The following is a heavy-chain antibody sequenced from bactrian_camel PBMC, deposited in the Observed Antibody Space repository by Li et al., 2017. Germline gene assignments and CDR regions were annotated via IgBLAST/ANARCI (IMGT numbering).Heavy chain of an antibody. J-gene: IGHJ4*01. CDR2: LDSDGTT. V-gene: IGHV3S53*01. CDR1: GYIHKNAC. Sequence: HVQLVESGGGSVQAGGSLKLSCATSGYIHKNACMGWFRQTPGEEHEGVAALDSDGTTSYDGSVKGRFTISKDNAKKSLYLQMNNLKPEDTATYYCAALRTGKNIYCGLHRTRYENDYWGQGTQVTVS. CDR3: AALRTGKNIYCGLHRTRYENDY. D-gene: IGHD3*01.